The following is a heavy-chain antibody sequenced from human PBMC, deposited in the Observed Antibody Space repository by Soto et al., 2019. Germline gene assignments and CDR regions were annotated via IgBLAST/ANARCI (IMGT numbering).Heavy chain of an antibody. V-gene: IGHV3-74*01. CDR2: INSDGSST. J-gene: IGHJ4*02. CDR1: GFTFRSYW. Sequence: GGSLRLSCAVSGFTFRSYWMHWVRQAPGKGLVWVSRINSDGSSTNYADSVKGRFTVSRDNAKSTLYLQMNSLRAEDTAVYYRAREGVAYSYGNFDYWGQGTLVTVSS. D-gene: IGHD5-18*01. CDR3: AREGVAYSYGNFDY.